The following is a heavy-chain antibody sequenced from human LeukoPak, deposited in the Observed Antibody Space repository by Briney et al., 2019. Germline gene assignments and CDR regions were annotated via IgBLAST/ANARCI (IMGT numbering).Heavy chain of an antibody. J-gene: IGHJ4*02. Sequence: GGSLRLSCAASGFTFSTYTMNWVRQAPGKGLEWVSSISSDSTYIYYADSVKGRFTISRDNAKNSLYLQMNSLRAEDTAVYYCAPTGKVTVGIGHWGQGTLVTVSS. V-gene: IGHV3-21*01. CDR3: APTGKVTVGIGH. CDR2: ISSDSTYI. CDR1: GFTFSTYT. D-gene: IGHD2-21*02.